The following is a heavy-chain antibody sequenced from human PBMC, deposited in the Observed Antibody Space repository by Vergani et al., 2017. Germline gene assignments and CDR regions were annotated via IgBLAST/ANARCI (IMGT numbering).Heavy chain of an antibody. J-gene: IGHJ3*02. Sequence: QVQLVQSGAEVKKPGSSVKVSCKASGGTFSSYAISWVRQAPGQGLEWMGRIIPIFGTANYAQKLQGRVTMTTVTSTTTAYMELRSLRSDDTAVYYCARARPGSSGYYWGDAFDIWGQGTMVTVSS. V-gene: IGHV1-69*05. CDR3: ARARPGSSGYYWGDAFDI. CDR1: GGTFSSYA. D-gene: IGHD6-19*01. CDR2: IIPIFGTA.